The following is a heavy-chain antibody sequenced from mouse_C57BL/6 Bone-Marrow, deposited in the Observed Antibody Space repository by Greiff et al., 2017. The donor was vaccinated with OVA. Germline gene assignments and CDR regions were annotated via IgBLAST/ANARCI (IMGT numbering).Heavy chain of an antibody. D-gene: IGHD1-1*01. CDR3: ARHTVYYGSSYDWYFDV. CDR1: GFTFSDYG. J-gene: IGHJ1*03. Sequence: DVMLVESGGGLVQPGGSLKLSCAASGFTFSDYGMAWVRQAPRKGPEWVAFISNLAYSIYYADTVTGRFTISRENAKNTLYLEMSSLRSEDTAMYYCARHTVYYGSSYDWYFDVWGTGTTVTVSS. CDR2: ISNLAYSI. V-gene: IGHV5-15*01.